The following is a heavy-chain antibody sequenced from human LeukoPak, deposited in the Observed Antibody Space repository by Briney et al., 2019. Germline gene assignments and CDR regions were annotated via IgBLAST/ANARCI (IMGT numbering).Heavy chain of an antibody. V-gene: IGHV1-24*01. CDR1: GGTFSSYA. J-gene: IGHJ3*02. D-gene: IGHD2-15*01. Sequence: GASVKVSCKASGGTFSSYAISWVRQAPGQGLEWMGGFDPEDGETIYAQKFQGRVTMTEDASTDTAYMELSSLRSEDTAVYYCVKGRERAAPNAFDIWGQGTMVTVSS. CDR3: VKGRERAAPNAFDI. CDR2: FDPEDGET.